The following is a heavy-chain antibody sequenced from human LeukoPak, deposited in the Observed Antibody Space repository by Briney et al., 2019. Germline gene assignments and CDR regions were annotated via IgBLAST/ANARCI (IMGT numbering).Heavy chain of an antibody. V-gene: IGHV1-24*01. CDR1: GYTLTELS. Sequence: ASVKVSCKVSGYTLTELSMHWVRQAPGKGLAWMGGFDPEDGETIYAQKFQGRVTMTEDTSTDTAYMELSSLRSEDTAVYYCATLRSYCGGDCYSGFDYWGQGTLVTVSS. J-gene: IGHJ4*02. CDR3: ATLRSYCGGDCYSGFDY. CDR2: FDPEDGET. D-gene: IGHD2-21*02.